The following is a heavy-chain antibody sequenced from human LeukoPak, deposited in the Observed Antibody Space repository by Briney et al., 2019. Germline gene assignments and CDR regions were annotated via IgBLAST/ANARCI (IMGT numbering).Heavy chain of an antibody. CDR1: GFTFSSYH. J-gene: IGHJ3*02. D-gene: IGHD3-16*02. V-gene: IGHV3-21*01. Sequence: PGGSLRLSCAASGFTFSSYHMSWVRQAPGKGLEWVSSISISSTYIYYADSVKGRFTISRDNAKNSLYLQMTTLRADDTAVYSCATLSRPINFGGVIPDAFDIWGQGTMVTVSS. CDR3: ATLSRPINFGGVIPDAFDI. CDR2: ISISSTYI.